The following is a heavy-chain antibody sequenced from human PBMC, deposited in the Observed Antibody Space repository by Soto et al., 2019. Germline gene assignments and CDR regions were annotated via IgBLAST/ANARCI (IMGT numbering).Heavy chain of an antibody. CDR3: AKERRAYYYYGMDV. Sequence: QVQLVESGGGVVQPGRSLRLSCAASGFTFSSYGMHWVRQAPGKGLEWVAVISYDGSNKYYADSVKGRFTISRDNSKNTLYLQMNSLRAEDTAVYYCAKERRAYYYYGMDVWGQGTTVTVSS. V-gene: IGHV3-30*18. CDR1: GFTFSSYG. CDR2: ISYDGSNK. J-gene: IGHJ6*02.